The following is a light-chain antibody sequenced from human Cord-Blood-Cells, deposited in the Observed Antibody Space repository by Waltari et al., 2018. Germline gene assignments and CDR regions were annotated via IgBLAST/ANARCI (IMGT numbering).Light chain of an antibody. CDR3: QQSYSTPYT. J-gene: IGKJ2*01. CDR1: QSISSY. CDR2: AAS. Sequence: DIQMTQSPSSLSASVGDRVTITCRASQSISSYLNWYQQKPGKAPKILIYAASSLQSGCPSRFSGSGSGTDFTLTISRLQPEDFATYYCQQSYSTPYTFGQGTKLEIK. V-gene: IGKV1-39*01.